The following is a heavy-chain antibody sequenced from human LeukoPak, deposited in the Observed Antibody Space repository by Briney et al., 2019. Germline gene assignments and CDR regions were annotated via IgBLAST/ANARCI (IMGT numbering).Heavy chain of an antibody. CDR3: ARDSENYYFDY. J-gene: IGHJ4*02. D-gene: IGHD2/OR15-2a*01. CDR2: IYSGGST. Sequence: GGSLRLSCAASGFTVSSNYMSWVRQAPGKGLEWVSVIYSGGSTYYADSVKGRFTISRDNSKNTLYLQMNSLRAEDTAVYYCARDSENYYFDYWGQGTLVTVSS. CDR1: GFTVSSNY. V-gene: IGHV3-53*01.